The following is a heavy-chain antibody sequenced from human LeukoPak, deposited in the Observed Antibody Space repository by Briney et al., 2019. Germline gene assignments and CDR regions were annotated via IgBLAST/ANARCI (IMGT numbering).Heavy chain of an antibody. Sequence: PGGSLRLSRAASGFTFSSYIMNWVRQAPGKGGEWVSSISHSSRYKYYAASMKGRFTISRDNAKNSLYLQMNSLRAEDTAVYYCARLPGGDYGAGYYYYMDVWGKGTTVTVSS. CDR2: ISHSSRYK. D-gene: IGHD4-17*01. CDR1: GFTFSSYI. J-gene: IGHJ6*03. CDR3: ARLPGGDYGAGYYYYMDV. V-gene: IGHV3-21*01.